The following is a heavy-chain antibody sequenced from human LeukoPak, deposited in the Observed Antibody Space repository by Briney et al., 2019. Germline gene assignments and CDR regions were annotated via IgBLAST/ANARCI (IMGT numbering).Heavy chain of an antibody. CDR1: GGTFSSYA. V-gene: IGHV1-69*05. CDR2: IIPIFGTA. J-gene: IGHJ4*02. Sequence: SVKVSCKASGGTFSSYAISWVRQAPGQGLEWMGRIIPIFGTANYAQKFQGRVTITTDESTSTAYMELSSLRSEDTAVYYCGTLLSNGPFDYWGQGSLVTVSS. CDR3: GTLLSNGPFDY.